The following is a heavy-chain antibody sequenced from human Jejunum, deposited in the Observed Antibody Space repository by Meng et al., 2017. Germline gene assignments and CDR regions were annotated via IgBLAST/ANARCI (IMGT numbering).Heavy chain of an antibody. Sequence: QVLRPPGCPGLSKPSATPSLPGAVYGGPFSGFFWNWMRQIPGKGLEWIGEINHSGGTTFNPSLRSRVTMSVDMSNNQFSLKLNFVTAADTAVYYCARGRDYSDTSGAQYFQHWGQGTLVTVSS. D-gene: IGHD3-22*01. CDR3: ARGRDYSDTSGAQYFQH. CDR2: INHSGGT. V-gene: IGHV4-34*01. CDR1: GGPFSGFF. J-gene: IGHJ1*01.